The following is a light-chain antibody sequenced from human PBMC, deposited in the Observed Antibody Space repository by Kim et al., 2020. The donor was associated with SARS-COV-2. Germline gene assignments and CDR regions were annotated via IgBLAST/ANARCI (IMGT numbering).Light chain of an antibody. CDR1: QSINNG. CDR3: QQYTSYSIT. V-gene: IGKV1-5*01. CDR2: DAS. Sequence: GDRVTITCRASQSINNGVAWYHQKPGKAPNLLISDASSLKSGVPSRFSGIGSGTVFTLTISSLQPDDFATYYCQQYTSYSITFGQGTRLEIK. J-gene: IGKJ5*01.